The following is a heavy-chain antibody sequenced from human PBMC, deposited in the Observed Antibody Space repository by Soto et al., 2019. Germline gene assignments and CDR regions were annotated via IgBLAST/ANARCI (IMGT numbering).Heavy chain of an antibody. Sequence: QVQLVQSGAEVKKPGSSVKVSCKASGGTFSSYAISWVRQAPGQGLEWMGGIIPIFGTANYAQKFQGRVTITADESPRTAYRELSSLRSEDTAVYYCARSRAYYYDSSGYDSVFDYWGQGTQVTVSS. CDR3: ARSRAYYYDSSGYDSVFDY. J-gene: IGHJ4*02. CDR1: GGTFSSYA. V-gene: IGHV1-69*01. CDR2: IIPIFGTA. D-gene: IGHD3-22*01.